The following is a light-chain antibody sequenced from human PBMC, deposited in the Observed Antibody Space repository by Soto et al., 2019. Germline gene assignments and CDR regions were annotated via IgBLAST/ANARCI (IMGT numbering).Light chain of an antibody. CDR1: QSVRSS. Sequence: IFMTQSPATLSVSPLERGTLSCRSSQSVRSSIAWYQHKPCQSPRLLIYGASTRATGIPARISGSGSGTEFTLKITSLQSEDFQLYYCQQYNNWPHTLGQGTXVDI. CDR3: QQYNNWPHT. CDR2: GAS. J-gene: IGKJ1*01. V-gene: IGKV3-15*01.